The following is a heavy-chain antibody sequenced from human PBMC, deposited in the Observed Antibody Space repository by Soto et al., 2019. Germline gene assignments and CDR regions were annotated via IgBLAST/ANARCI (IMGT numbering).Heavy chain of an antibody. V-gene: IGHV3-30*18. D-gene: IGHD4-17*01. Sequence: QVQVVESGGGVVQPGRSLRLSCAASGFTFSSYGMHWVRQAPGKGLEWVAVISYHGNDKYYADSVKVRFTISRDNFKSTLYLQMSSLRAEDTAIYFCAKDLLHNTVTACGSWGQGTLVTVSS. J-gene: IGHJ5*02. CDR2: ISYHGNDK. CDR3: AKDLLHNTVTACGS. CDR1: GFTFSSYG.